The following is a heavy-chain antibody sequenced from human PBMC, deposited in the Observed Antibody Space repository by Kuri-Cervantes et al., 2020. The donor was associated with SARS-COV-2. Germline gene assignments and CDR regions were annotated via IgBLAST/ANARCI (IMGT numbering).Heavy chain of an antibody. CDR3: ARAFGGSYFNWFDP. Sequence: GSLRLSCAASGFTFSSYGMHWVRQAPGKGLEWVAVIWYDGSNKYYADSVKGRFTISRDNSKNTLYLQMNSLSAEDTAVYYCARAFGGSYFNWFDPWGQGTLVTVSS. V-gene: IGHV3-33*01. D-gene: IGHD1-26*01. CDR1: GFTFSSYG. J-gene: IGHJ5*02. CDR2: IWYDGSNK.